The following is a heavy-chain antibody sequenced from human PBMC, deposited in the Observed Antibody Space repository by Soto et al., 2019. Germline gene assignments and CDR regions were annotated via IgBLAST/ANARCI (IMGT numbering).Heavy chain of an antibody. Sequence: WTWIRQPPGKGLEWIGNIYYSGSTTYNPSLKSRVTISVDTSKNQFSLRLSSVTAADTAVYYCVTQTANFYGSGSYYLPFDYWGQGTLVTVSS. D-gene: IGHD3-10*01. J-gene: IGHJ4*02. CDR2: IYYSGST. CDR3: VTQTANFYGSGSYYLPFDY. V-gene: IGHV4-59*01.